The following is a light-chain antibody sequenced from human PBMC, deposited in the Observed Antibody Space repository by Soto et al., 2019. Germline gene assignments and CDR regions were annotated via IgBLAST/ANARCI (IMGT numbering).Light chain of an antibody. Sequence: EIVMTQSPATLSVSPGERATLSCRASQSINRNLAWYHQRPGQPPRLLMFGASTRATGIPDRFRGSGSGTEFTLTISSLQSDDFGVYYCQHNNNWPLTFGRGTRLEIK. V-gene: IGKV3-15*01. J-gene: IGKJ5*01. CDR3: QHNNNWPLT. CDR2: GAS. CDR1: QSINRN.